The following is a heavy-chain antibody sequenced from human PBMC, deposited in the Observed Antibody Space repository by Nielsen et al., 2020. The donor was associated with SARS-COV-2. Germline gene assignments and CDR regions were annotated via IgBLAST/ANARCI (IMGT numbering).Heavy chain of an antibody. V-gene: IGHV1-46*01. Sequence: ASVKVSCKASGYTFTIYYMHWVRQAPGQGLEWMGMINPRGGSTSYTQRFQGRVTMTRDTSTSTVNMELNSLTSEDTAVYYCARGESDSSGLGLYFHMDVWGKGTTVTVPS. CDR2: INPRGGST. D-gene: IGHD6-19*01. CDR3: ARGESDSSGLGLYFHMDV. J-gene: IGHJ6*03. CDR1: GYTFTIYY.